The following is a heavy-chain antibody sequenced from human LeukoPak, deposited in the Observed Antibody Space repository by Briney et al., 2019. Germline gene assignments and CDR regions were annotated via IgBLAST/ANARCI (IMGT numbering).Heavy chain of an antibody. CDR3: ARHRSGSYYWINWFDP. Sequence: TPETLSLTCAVYGGSFSGYYWSWIRQPPGKGLEWIGEINHSGSTNYNPSLKSRVTISVDTSKNQFSLKPSSVTAADTAVYYCARHRSGSYYWINWFDPWGQGTLVTVSS. V-gene: IGHV4-34*01. J-gene: IGHJ5*02. CDR1: GGSFSGYY. D-gene: IGHD1-26*01. CDR2: INHSGST.